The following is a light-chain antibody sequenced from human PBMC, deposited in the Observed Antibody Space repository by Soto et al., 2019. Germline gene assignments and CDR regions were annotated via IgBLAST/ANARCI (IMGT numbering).Light chain of an antibody. CDR2: EVS. CDR1: SSDVGGYKY. CDR3: NSYTSSSTHV. J-gene: IGLJ1*01. Sequence: QSALTQPASVSGSPGQSITISCTGTSSDVGGYKYVSWYQQHPGKAPKLMIYEVSNRPSGVSSRFSGSKSGNTASLTISGLQAEDEADYYCNSYTSSSTHVFGTGTKLTVL. V-gene: IGLV2-14*01.